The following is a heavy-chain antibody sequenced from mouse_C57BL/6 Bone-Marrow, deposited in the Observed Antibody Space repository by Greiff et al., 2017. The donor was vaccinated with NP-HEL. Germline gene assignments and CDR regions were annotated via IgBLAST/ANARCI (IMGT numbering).Heavy chain of an antibody. D-gene: IGHD2-4*01. V-gene: IGHV5-4*03. CDR2: ISDGGSYT. Sequence: DVMLVESGGGLVKPGGSLKLSCAASGFTFSSYAMSWVRQTPEKRLEWVATISDGGSYTYYPDNVKGRFTISRDNAKNNLYLQMSHLKSEDTAMYYCATLLYYDYDEDYWGQGTTLTVSS. J-gene: IGHJ2*01. CDR1: GFTFSSYA. CDR3: ATLLYYDYDEDY.